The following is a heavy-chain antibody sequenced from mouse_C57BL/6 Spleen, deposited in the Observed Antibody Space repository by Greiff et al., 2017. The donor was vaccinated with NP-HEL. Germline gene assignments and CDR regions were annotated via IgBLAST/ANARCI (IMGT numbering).Heavy chain of an antibody. V-gene: IGHV1-69*01. J-gene: IGHJ4*01. CDR3: ARERYGNYRDYAMDY. CDR2: IDPSDSYT. Sequence: QVQLQQPGAELVMPGASVKLSCKASGYTFTSYWMHWVKQRPGQGLEWIGEIDPSDSYTNYNQKFKGKSTLTVDKSSSTAYMQLSSLTSEDSAVYYCARERYGNYRDYAMDYWGQGTSVTVSS. CDR1: GYTFTSYW. D-gene: IGHD2-1*01.